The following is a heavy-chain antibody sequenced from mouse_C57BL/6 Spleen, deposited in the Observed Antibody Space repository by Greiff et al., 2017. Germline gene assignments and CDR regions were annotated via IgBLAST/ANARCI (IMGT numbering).Heavy chain of an antibody. J-gene: IGHJ2*01. D-gene: IGHD2-4*01. CDR2: IDPSDSYT. CDR3: ASDYAY. Sequence: VQLQQPGAELVMPGASVKLSCKASGYTFTSYWMHLVKQRPGQGLEWIGEIDPSDSYTNYNQKFKGKSTLTVDKSSSTAYMQLSSLTSEDSAVYYCASDYAYWGQGTTLTVSS. CDR1: GYTFTSYW. V-gene: IGHV1-69*01.